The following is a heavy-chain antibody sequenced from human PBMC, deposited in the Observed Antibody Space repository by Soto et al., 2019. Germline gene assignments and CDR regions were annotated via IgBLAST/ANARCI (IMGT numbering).Heavy chain of an antibody. D-gene: IGHD6-19*01. V-gene: IGHV1-69*08. CDR2: IIPFLDVA. CDR3: ARDSSLAGRPFDY. J-gene: IGHJ4*02. CDR1: GGTFSSYT. Sequence: VQLVQSGAEVKKPASSVKVSCKASGGTFSSYTISWVRQDPGQGLEWMGRIIPFLDVANYAQKFQGRVTITADKSTSTAYMEPRSLRSEDTAMYYCARDSSLAGRPFDYWGQGTLVTVSS.